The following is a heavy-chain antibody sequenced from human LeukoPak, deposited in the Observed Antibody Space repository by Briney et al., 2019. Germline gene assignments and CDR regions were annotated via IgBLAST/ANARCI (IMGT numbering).Heavy chain of an antibody. CDR2: TYYSVST. V-gene: IGHV4-59*08. CDR3: KSHGGGFSSGTYYNFDY. J-gene: IGHJ4*02. D-gene: IGHD3-10*01. Sequence: SQTLSLTCPVSGASLSSYFWSWIRQPPEKGPEWIGYTYYSVSTNYNPSLKTRVTISVDTSMHQLSVKLTSVTPADTPVYNCKSHGGGFSSGTYYNFDYWGQGTLVTVSS. CDR1: GASLSSYF.